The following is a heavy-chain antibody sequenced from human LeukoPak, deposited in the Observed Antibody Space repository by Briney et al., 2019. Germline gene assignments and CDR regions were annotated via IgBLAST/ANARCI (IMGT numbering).Heavy chain of an antibody. CDR1: GGSISSYY. CDR3: AGGRRDSGSYGSFVYYYYYMDV. J-gene: IGHJ6*03. V-gene: IGHV4-59*01. CDR2: IYYSGST. D-gene: IGHD3-10*01. Sequence: PSETLSLTCTVSGGSISSYYWSWIRQPPGKGLEWIGYIYYSGSTNYNPSLKSRVTISVDTSKNQFSLKLSSVTAADTAVYYCAGGRRDSGSYGSFVYYYYYMDVWGKGTTVTVS.